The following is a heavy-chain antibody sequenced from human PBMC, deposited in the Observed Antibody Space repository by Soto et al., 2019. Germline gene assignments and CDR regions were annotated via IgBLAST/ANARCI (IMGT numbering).Heavy chain of an antibody. J-gene: IGHJ4*02. CDR1: GYTFTSYY. CDR3: ARDLSMHEVQDY. CDR2: INPSGGST. Sequence: ASMKVSCKASGYTFTSYYMHWVRQAPGQGLEWMGIINPSGGSTSYAQKFQGRVTMTRDTSTSTVYMELSSLRSEDTAVYYCARDLSMHEVQDYWGQGTLVTVSS. V-gene: IGHV1-46*03. D-gene: IGHD2-8*01.